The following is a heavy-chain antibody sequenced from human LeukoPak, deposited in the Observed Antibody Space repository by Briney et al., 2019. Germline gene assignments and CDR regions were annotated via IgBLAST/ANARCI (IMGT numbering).Heavy chain of an antibody. Sequence: VGSLRLSCAASGFTFSSYEMNWVRQAPGKGLEWVSYISNSGSTIYYADSVKGRFTISRDNAKNSLYLQMNSLRAEDTAVYYCARDPGDYYDSSTGYFDLWGRGTLVTVSS. CDR3: ARDPGDYYDSSTGYFDL. J-gene: IGHJ2*01. D-gene: IGHD3-22*01. V-gene: IGHV3-48*03. CDR2: ISNSGSTI. CDR1: GFTFSSYE.